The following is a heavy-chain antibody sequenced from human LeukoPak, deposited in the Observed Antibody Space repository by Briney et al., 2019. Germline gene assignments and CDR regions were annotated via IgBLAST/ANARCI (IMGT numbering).Heavy chain of an antibody. Sequence: AGGSLRLSCAASGFTFTSYGISWVRQAPGQGLEWVGRISAYNGNTNYAQKLQGRVTMTTGTSTSTAYMELRSLRSDDTAVYYCARAPREPRNDYYYYMDVWGKGTTVTVSS. CDR2: ISAYNGNT. J-gene: IGHJ6*03. CDR1: GFTFTSYG. CDR3: ARAPREPRNDYYYYMDV. V-gene: IGHV1-18*01.